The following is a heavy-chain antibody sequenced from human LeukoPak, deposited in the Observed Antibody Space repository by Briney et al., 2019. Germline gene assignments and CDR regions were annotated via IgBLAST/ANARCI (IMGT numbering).Heavy chain of an antibody. Sequence: EGSLRLSCAASGFTFSSYSMNWVRQAPGKGLEWVSSISSSSSYIYYADSVKGRFTISRDNAKNSLYLQMNSLRAEDTAVYYCARAHIAAAGTKDYWGQGTLVTVSS. CDR3: ARAHIAAAGTKDY. V-gene: IGHV3-21*01. CDR2: ISSSSSYI. CDR1: GFTFSSYS. J-gene: IGHJ4*02. D-gene: IGHD6-13*01.